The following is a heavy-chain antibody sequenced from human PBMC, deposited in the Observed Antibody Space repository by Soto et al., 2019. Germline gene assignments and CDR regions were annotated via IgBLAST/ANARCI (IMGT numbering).Heavy chain of an antibody. CDR1: GDSVSSNSAA. D-gene: IGHD3-3*01. Sequence: QSQTLSLTCAISGDSVSSNSAAWNWIRQSPSRGLEWLGRTYYRSKWYNDYAVSVKSRITINPDTSKNWFSLQLNSVTPEDTAVYYCARDSSYYDFWSGYYTFDYWGQGTLVTVSS. CDR3: ARDSSYYDFWSGYYTFDY. J-gene: IGHJ4*02. V-gene: IGHV6-1*01. CDR2: TYYRSKWYN.